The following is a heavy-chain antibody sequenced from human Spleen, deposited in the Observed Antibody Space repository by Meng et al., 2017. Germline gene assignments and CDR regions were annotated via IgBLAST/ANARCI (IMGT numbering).Heavy chain of an antibody. J-gene: IGHJ4*02. Sequence: SETLSLTCTVSGGSISSSSYYWGWIRQPPGKGLEWIGSIYYSGSTYYNPSLKSRVTISVDTSKNQFSLKLSSVTAADTAVYYCARGYYDSSGQVLWGQGTLVTGYS. CDR3: ARGYYDSSGQVL. V-gene: IGHV4-39*07. CDR2: IYYSGST. CDR1: GGSISSSSYY. D-gene: IGHD3-22*01.